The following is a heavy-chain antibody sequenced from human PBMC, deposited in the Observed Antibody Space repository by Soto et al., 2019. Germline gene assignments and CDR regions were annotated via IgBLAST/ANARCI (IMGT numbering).Heavy chain of an antibody. CDR2: IWYDGSNK. J-gene: IGHJ6*02. V-gene: IGHV3-33*01. D-gene: IGHD3-22*01. Sequence: HPGGSLRLSCAASGFTFSSYGMHWVRQAPGKGLGWVAVIWYDGSNKYYADSVKGRFTISRDNSKNTLYLQMNSLRDEDTAVYYCARDFGWLLARSKNYYDGMDVWGQGTTVTVSS. CDR3: ARDFGWLLARSKNYYDGMDV. CDR1: GFTFSSYG.